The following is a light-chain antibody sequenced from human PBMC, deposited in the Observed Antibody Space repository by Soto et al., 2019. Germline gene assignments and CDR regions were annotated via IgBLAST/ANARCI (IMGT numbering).Light chain of an antibody. CDR1: QSVGSN. V-gene: IGKV3-15*01. CDR2: GAS. CDR3: QQFSSYPLT. Sequence: EIVMTQSPATLSVSPGERVTLSCRARQSVGSNLAWYQQKPGQAPRLLIYGASTRATGIPDRFSGGGSGTDFTLTISRLEPEDFAVYYCQQFSSYPLTFGGGTKVDIK. J-gene: IGKJ4*01.